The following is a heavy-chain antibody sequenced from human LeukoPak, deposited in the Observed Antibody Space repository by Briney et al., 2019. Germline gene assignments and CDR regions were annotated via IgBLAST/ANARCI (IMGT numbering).Heavy chain of an antibody. Sequence: PSETLSLTCTVSFGSICSDSHYWGWIRQPPGNRLEWIASIYYGGTTQYNPSLKSRATISIDTSNNRFSLRLTSATAADTAVYYCARWSSDWENNYFDPWGQGILVTVSS. J-gene: IGHJ5*02. V-gene: IGHV4-39*07. CDR1: FGSICSDSHY. CDR3: ARWSSDWENNYFDP. CDR2: IYYGGTT. D-gene: IGHD6-19*01.